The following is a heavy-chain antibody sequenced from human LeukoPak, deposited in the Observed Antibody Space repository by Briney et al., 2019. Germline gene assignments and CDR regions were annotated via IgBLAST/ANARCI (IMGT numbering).Heavy chain of an antibody. CDR3: ARDLRAAAAFDY. CDR2: FGTRSTSI. D-gene: IGHD6-13*01. V-gene: IGHV3-21*01. J-gene: IGHJ4*02. CDR1: GFTFSGYS. Sequence: AGGSLSLSCAASGFTFSGYSMNWIRQAPGKGLEWVSSFGTRSTSIYHAGSVKGRFAISRDNAKNSLYLQMDSLRAEDTAVYYCARDLRAAAAFDYWGQGTLVTVSS.